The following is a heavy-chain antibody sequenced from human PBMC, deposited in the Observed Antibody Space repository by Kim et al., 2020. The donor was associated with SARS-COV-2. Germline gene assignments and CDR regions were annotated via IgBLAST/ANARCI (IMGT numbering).Heavy chain of an antibody. J-gene: IGHJ5*02. D-gene: IGHD6-13*01. CDR1: GYTFTSYD. V-gene: IGHV1-8*01. CDR3: ARGLIPIFSSLSHWFDP. Sequence: ASVKVSCKASGYTFTSYDINWVRQATGQGLEWMGWMNPNSGNTGYAQKFQGRVTMTRNTSISTAYMELSSLRSEDTAVYYCARGLIPIFSSLSHWFDPWGQGTLVTVSS. CDR2: MNPNSGNT.